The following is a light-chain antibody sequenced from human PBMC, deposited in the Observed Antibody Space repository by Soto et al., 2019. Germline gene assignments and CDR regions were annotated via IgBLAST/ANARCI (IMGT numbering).Light chain of an antibody. CDR1: QTISSSF. V-gene: IGKV3-20*01. CDR3: QHYDWSLTWT. J-gene: IGKJ1*01. Sequence: EIVLTQSPGTLSLSPGEIATLSCRASQTISSSFLAWYQQKRGQAPRLLIYRASTKATGVPDRFSGSGSETDFTLTISELEPEDFAVYYCQHYDWSLTWTFGQGTKVEI. CDR2: RAS.